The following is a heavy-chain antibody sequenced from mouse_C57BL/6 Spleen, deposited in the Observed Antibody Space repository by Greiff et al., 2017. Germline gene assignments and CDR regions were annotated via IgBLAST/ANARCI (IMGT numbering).Heavy chain of an antibody. Sequence: VQLVESGPGLVAPSQSLSITCTVSGFSLTSYGVHWVRQPPGKGLEWLVVIWSDGSTTFNSALKSRLSISKDNSKSQVFLKMNSLQTDDTAMYYCARHGVYYGRGDYYAMDYWGQGTSVTVSS. V-gene: IGHV2-6-1*01. CDR2: IWSDGST. J-gene: IGHJ4*01. D-gene: IGHD1-1*01. CDR1: GFSLTSYG. CDR3: ARHGVYYGRGDYYAMDY.